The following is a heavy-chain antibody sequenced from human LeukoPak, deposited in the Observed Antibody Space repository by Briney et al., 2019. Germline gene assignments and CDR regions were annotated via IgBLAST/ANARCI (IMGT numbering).Heavy chain of an antibody. D-gene: IGHD3-3*01. CDR3: AKDWADFWSGYFLFDY. CDR2: ISGNDGRT. CDR1: GFTFNNYA. Sequence: GGSLRLSCVASGFTFNNYAMNWVRQAPGEGLEWVSSISGNDGRTYYAGSVKGRFTISRDNSKKTVYLQMSSLRAEDTAVYYCAKDWADFWSGYFLFDYWGRGTLVTVSS. V-gene: IGHV3-23*01. J-gene: IGHJ4*02.